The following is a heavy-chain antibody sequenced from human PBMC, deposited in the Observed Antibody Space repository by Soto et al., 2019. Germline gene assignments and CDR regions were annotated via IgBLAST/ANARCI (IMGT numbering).Heavy chain of an antibody. CDR1: GFTLSSYA. D-gene: IGHD3-3*01. CDR3: ARDRWRFLEWLTFDY. CDR2: ISYDGSNK. V-gene: IGHV3-30-3*01. J-gene: IGHJ4*02. Sequence: PGGSLRLSCAASGFTLSSYAMHWVRQAPGKGLEWVAVISYDGSNKYYADSVKGRFTISRDNSKNTLYLQMNSLRAEDTAVYYCARDRWRFLEWLTFDYWGQGTLVTVSS.